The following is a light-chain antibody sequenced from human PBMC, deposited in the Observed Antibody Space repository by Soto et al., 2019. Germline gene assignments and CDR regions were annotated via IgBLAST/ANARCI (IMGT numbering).Light chain of an antibody. CDR3: ATWDDRLSGMV. CDR2: RNS. CDR1: NSNIGSNY. Sequence: QSALTQSPSASGTPGQRVTISCSGINSNIGSNYVHWYQQFPGTAPKVLIYRNSQRPSGVPDRFSGSKSGISASLAISGLRSEDEADYFCATWDDRLSGMVFGGGTKLTVL. V-gene: IGLV1-47*01. J-gene: IGLJ2*01.